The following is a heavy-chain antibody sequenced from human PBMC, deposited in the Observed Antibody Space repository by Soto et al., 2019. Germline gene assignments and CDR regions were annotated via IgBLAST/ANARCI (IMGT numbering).Heavy chain of an antibody. CDR1: GLPHSSFA. CDR3: AKDAVYNDGLWLMDH. D-gene: IGHD2-21*01. Sequence: GGSLRLTCTASGLPHSSFAMMWVRQAPGKGLECVSGIYGSGRGIEYADSVKGRFTISRDNSKNTVYLQMTDLRADDTAVYYCAKDAVYNDGLWLMDHWGQGTQVTVSS. J-gene: IGHJ4*02. CDR2: IYGSGRGI. V-gene: IGHV3-23*05.